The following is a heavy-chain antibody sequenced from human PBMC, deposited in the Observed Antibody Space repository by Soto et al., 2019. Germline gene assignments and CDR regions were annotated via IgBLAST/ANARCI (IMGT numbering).Heavy chain of an antibody. CDR3: VRDYNDGIGRYDY. Sequence: QVRLEESGGAVVQPGRSLRLSCAASGFAFSSYAMQWVRQAPGKGLEWVAGISYDGSNKHYADSVKGRYTISRDNSKTTLFLQMNSLSTEDTAVYYCVRDYNDGIGRYDYWGQGTPVTVSS. V-gene: IGHV3-30-3*01. CDR2: ISYDGSNK. D-gene: IGHD1-1*01. CDR1: GFAFSSYA. J-gene: IGHJ4*02.